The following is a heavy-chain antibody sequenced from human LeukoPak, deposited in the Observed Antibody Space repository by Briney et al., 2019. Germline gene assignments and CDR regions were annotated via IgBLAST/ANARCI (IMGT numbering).Heavy chain of an antibody. V-gene: IGHV3-74*01. J-gene: IGHJ1*01. CDR2: INSDGSST. CDR1: GFTFSSNW. D-gene: IGHD2-2*03. Sequence: PGGSLRLSCAASGFTFSSNWMHWVRQAPGKGLLWVSRINSDGSSTNYADSVKGRFSIFRDNAKNTLYLHMNSLRAEDTAVYYCASTPGYCDSSTCFEYFQHWGQGTLVTVTS. CDR3: ASTPGYCDSSTCFEYFQH.